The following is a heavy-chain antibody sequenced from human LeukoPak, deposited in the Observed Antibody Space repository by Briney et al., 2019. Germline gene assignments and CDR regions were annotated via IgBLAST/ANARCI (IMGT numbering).Heavy chain of an antibody. J-gene: IGHJ3*02. CDR3: ASDYDILTGYYEGFDAFDI. CDR1: GFTFSSYS. D-gene: IGHD3-9*01. CDR2: ISSSSSYI. V-gene: IGHV3-21*01. Sequence: PGGSLRLSCAASGFTFSSYSMNWVPQAPGKGLEWDSSISSSSSYIYYADSVKGRFTISRDNAKNSLYLQMNNLRAEDTAVYYCASDYDILTGYYEGFDAFDIWGQGTMVTVSS.